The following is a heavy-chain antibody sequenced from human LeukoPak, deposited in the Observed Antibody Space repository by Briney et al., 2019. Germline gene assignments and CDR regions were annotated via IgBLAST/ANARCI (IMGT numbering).Heavy chain of an antibody. D-gene: IGHD1-26*01. CDR3: ARAYSGSSDY. Sequence: SVKVSCKASGGTFSSYAISWVRQAPGQGLEWMGRIIPILGIANYAQKFQGRVTITADKSTSTAYMELSSLRSEDTAVYYCARAYSGSSDYWDQGTLVTVSS. V-gene: IGHV1-69*04. CDR2: IIPILGIA. CDR1: GGTFSSYA. J-gene: IGHJ4*02.